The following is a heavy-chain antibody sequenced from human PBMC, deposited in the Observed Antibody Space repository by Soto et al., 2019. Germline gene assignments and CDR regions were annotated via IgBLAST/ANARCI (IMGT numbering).Heavy chain of an antibody. CDR1: GYTFTSYY. CDR2: INPSGGST. Sequence: ASVKVSCKASGYTFTSYYMHWVRQAPGQGLEWMGIINPSGGSTSYAQKFQGRVTMTRDTSTSTVYMELSSLRSEDTAVYYCALYDILTGYWYWGQGTLVTVSS. J-gene: IGHJ4*02. D-gene: IGHD3-9*01. CDR3: ALYDILTGYWY. V-gene: IGHV1-46*01.